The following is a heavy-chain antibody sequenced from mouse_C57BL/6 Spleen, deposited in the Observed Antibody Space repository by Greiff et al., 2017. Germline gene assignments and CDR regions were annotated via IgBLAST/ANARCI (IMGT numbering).Heavy chain of an antibody. CDR1: GYSITSDY. CDR3: ARGYDGYYGD. J-gene: IGHJ2*01. V-gene: IGHV3-8*01. D-gene: IGHD2-3*01. Sequence: EVKLMESGPGLAKPSQTLSLTCSVTGYSITSDYWNWIRKFPGNKLEYMGYLSYSGSTYYNPSLKSRISINQDTPKNQYYLQLNTVTTEDTATCYCARGYDGYYGDWGQGTTLTVSS. CDR2: LSYSGST.